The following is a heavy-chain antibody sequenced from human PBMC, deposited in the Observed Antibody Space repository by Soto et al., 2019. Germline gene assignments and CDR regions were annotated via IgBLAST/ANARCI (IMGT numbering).Heavy chain of an antibody. J-gene: IGHJ5*02. CDR1: GGTSSSYT. Sequence: QVQLVQSGAEVKKPGSSVKVSCKASGGTSSSYTISWVRQAPGQGLEWMGRIIPILGIANYAQKFQGRVTITADKSTSTAYMELSSLRSDDTAVYYCARDVGGGSCYSCEGWFDPWGQGTLVTVSS. D-gene: IGHD2-15*01. V-gene: IGHV1-69*08. CDR2: IIPILGIA. CDR3: ARDVGGGSCYSCEGWFDP.